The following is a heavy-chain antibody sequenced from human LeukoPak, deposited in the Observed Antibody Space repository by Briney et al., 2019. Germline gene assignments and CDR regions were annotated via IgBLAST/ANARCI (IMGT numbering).Heavy chain of an antibody. V-gene: IGHV3-23*01. Sequence: GQSLRPSSAAYRSTLISYAMSCVSQAQGKGLEWVSSMRGSGGSTYYADSVNGRFTISRDDSNNTLYLQSNSLRAEDTAVYYCARGRYGELDVWGQGTTVTVSS. D-gene: IGHD4-17*01. CDR3: ARGRYGELDV. CDR2: MRGSGGST. J-gene: IGHJ6*02. CDR1: RSTLISYA.